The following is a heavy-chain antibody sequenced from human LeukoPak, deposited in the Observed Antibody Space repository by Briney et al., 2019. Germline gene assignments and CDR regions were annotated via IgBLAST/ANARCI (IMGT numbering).Heavy chain of an antibody. D-gene: IGHD3-10*01. J-gene: IGHJ1*01. CDR1: GFTFSSYT. CDR2: ISGSSYYI. CDR3: AKDQGYYGSGSYKEYFQH. Sequence: PGGSLRLSCVASGFTFSSYTINWVRQTPGKGLEWVSSISGSSYYIYYADSVKGRFIISRDNAKNSVYLQMNSLRAEDTAVYYCAKDQGYYGSGSYKEYFQHWGQGTLVTVSS. V-gene: IGHV3-21*04.